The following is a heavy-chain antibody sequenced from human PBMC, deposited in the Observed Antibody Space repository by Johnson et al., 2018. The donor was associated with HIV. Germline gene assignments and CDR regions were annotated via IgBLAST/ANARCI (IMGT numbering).Heavy chain of an antibody. V-gene: IGHV3-30*18. D-gene: IGHD5-24*01. J-gene: IGHJ3*02. Sequence: QVLLVESGGGVVQPGRSLRLSCAASGFTFSSYGMHWVRQAPGKGLEWVADISYDGSNKYYAGSVKGRFTISRDNSKTTLYLQMDSLRAEDTAVYYCAKDHPQMATIVGAFDIWGQGTMVTVSS. CDR2: ISYDGSNK. CDR3: AKDHPQMATIVGAFDI. CDR1: GFTFSSYG.